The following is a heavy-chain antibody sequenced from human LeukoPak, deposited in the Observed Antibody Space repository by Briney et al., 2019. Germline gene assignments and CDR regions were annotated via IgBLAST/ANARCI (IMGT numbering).Heavy chain of an antibody. CDR1: GGTFSSYA. J-gene: IGHJ4*02. V-gene: IGHV1-69*05. CDR3: AGGLNHYDSISPPGY. D-gene: IGHD3-22*01. Sequence: GSSVKVSCKASGGTFSSYAISWVRQAPGQGLEWMGGIIPIFGTANYAQKFQGRVTITTDESTSTAYMELSSLRAEDTAVYYCAGGLNHYDSISPPGYWGQGTLVTVSS. CDR2: IIPIFGTA.